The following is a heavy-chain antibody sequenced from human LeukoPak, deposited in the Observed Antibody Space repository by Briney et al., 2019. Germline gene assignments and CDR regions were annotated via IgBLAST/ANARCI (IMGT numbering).Heavy chain of an antibody. J-gene: IGHJ5*02. V-gene: IGHV5-51*01. CDR2: IYPEDSDS. D-gene: IGHD1-14*01. CDR3: AALPTGQEPVDP. CDR1: GYIFTNYW. Sequence: GESLKISCKGSGYIFTNYWIGWVRQMPGKGLEWMGIIYPEDSDSKYSPSFQGQVTISVDKSINTAYLQWSNLKASDTAMYFCAALPTGQEPVDPLGQGTLGPVSS.